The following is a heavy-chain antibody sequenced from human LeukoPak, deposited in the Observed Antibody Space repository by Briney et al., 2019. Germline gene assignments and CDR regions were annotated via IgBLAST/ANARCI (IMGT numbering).Heavy chain of an antibody. Sequence: PSETLSLTCTVSGGSISSGSYYWSWIRQPAGKGLEWIGRIYTSGSTNYNPSLKSRVTISVDTSKNQFSLKLTSVTAADTAVYYCATTDFWSGYSPYFDYWGQGALVTVSS. V-gene: IGHV4-61*02. CDR2: IYTSGST. D-gene: IGHD3-3*01. CDR1: GGSISSGSYY. CDR3: ATTDFWSGYSPYFDY. J-gene: IGHJ4*02.